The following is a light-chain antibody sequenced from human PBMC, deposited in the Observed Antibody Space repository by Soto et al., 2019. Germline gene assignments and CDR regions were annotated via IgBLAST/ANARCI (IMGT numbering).Light chain of an antibody. CDR1: QSVSSY. V-gene: IGKV3-11*01. J-gene: IGKJ5*01. Sequence: VLTQSPASLXLXPGEXATLXCRASQSVSSYLAWYEQKPCQAPRLLIYDASNRATGIPARFSGSGSGTDLTLTISSLETEDFAVYYCQQRTNFITFGQGTRPEIK. CDR3: QQRTNFIT. CDR2: DAS.